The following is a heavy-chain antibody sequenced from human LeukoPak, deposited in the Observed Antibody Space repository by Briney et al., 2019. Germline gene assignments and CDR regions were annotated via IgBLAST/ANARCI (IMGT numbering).Heavy chain of an antibody. J-gene: IGHJ4*02. CDR1: GFTFSSYA. CDR2: ISGSANSA. V-gene: IGHV3-23*01. D-gene: IGHD6-13*01. Sequence: GGSLRLSCAASGFTFSSYAMSWVRQAPGEGLEWVSTISGSANSAYYADSVKGRFTISRDNSKSTPYLQMNSLRAEDTAVYYCAKRGELIAAAGMYYFDYWGQGTLVTVSS. CDR3: AKRGELIAAAGMYYFDY.